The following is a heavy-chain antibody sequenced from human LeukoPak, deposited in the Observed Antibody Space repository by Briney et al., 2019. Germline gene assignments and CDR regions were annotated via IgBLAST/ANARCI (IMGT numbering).Heavy chain of an antibody. CDR3: ARDVGYGGPAGGDY. CDR1: GYTFTSYY. V-gene: IGHV1-46*01. Sequence: GASVKVSCKASGYTFTSYYMHWVRQAPGQGLEWMGIINPSGGSTSYAQKLQGRVTMTTDTSTSTAYMELRSLRSDDTAVYYCARDVGYGGPAGGDYWGQGTLVTVSS. D-gene: IGHD4-23*01. CDR2: INPSGGST. J-gene: IGHJ4*02.